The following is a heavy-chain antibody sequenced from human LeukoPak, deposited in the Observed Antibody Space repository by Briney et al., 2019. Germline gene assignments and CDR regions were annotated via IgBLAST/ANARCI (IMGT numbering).Heavy chain of an antibody. CDR3: ARGRGTAMADYYSGVEV. V-gene: IGHV4-34*01. Sequence: SETLSLTCAVYGGSFSGYYWSWIRQPPGKGLEWIGEINHSGSTNYNPSLKSRVTISVDTSKNQFSLKLSSVTAADTAVYYCARGRGTAMADYYSGVEVRRLVPTVSVS. CDR1: GGSFSGYY. J-gene: IGHJ6*02. D-gene: IGHD5-18*01. CDR2: INHSGST.